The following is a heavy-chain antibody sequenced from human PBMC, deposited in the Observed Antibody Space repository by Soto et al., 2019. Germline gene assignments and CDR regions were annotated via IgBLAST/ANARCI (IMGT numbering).Heavy chain of an antibody. CDR3: AKDPRSMATISS. V-gene: IGHV3-23*04. J-gene: IGHJ5*02. Sequence: EVQLVESGGGLVQPGRSLRLSCAASGFTFDNYVMHWVRRAPGKGLEWVSGISGSGGSTYYADSVKGRFTISRDNSKNTLYLQMNSLRAEDTAVYYCAKDPRSMATISSWGQGTLVTVSS. CDR2: ISGSGGST. D-gene: IGHD5-12*01. CDR1: GFTFDNYV.